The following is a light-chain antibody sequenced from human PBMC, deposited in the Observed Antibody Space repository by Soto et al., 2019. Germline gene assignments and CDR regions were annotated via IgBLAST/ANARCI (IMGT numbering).Light chain of an antibody. Sequence: QSVLTQPPSASVTPGQRVPISCSGSSSNIGSNTVNWYQQLPGTAPKLLIYSNNQRPSGVPDRFSGSKSGTSASLAISGLQSEEEADYYCAAWDDSLNGRVFGGGTKLTVL. CDR3: AAWDDSLNGRV. J-gene: IGLJ3*02. CDR2: SNN. V-gene: IGLV1-44*01. CDR1: SSNIGSNT.